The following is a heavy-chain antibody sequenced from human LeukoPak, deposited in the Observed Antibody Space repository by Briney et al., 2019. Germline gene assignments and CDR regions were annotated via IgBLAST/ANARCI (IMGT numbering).Heavy chain of an antibody. Sequence: GGSLRLSCAASGFTFSSYAMSWVRQAPGKGLEWVSAISGSGGSTYYADSVKGRFTISRDNSKNTLYLQMNSLRAEDTAVYYCAKIKSSGSYYPSPELDYWGRGTLVTVSS. D-gene: IGHD1-26*01. V-gene: IGHV3-23*01. CDR3: AKIKSSGSYYPSPELDY. CDR2: ISGSGGST. J-gene: IGHJ4*02. CDR1: GFTFSSYA.